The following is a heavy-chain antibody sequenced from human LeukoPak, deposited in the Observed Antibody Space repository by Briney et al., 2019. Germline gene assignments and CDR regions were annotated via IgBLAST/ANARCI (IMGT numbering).Heavy chain of an antibody. Sequence: SETLSLTCAVYGGSFSGYYWSWIRQPPGKGLEWIGEINHSGSTNYNPSLESRVTISVDTSKNQFSLKLSSVTAADTAVYYCARVLTAMVIWGQGTLVTVSS. CDR3: ARVLTAMVI. CDR2: INHSGST. J-gene: IGHJ4*02. D-gene: IGHD5-18*01. V-gene: IGHV4-34*01. CDR1: GGSFSGYY.